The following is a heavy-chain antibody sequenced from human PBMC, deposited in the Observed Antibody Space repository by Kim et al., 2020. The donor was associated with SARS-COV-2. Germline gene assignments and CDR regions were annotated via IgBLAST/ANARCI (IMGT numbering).Heavy chain of an antibody. Sequence: NYAQKFQGRVTITADESTSTAYMELSSLRSEDTAVYYCARKDIVATKFDYWGQGTLVTVSS. CDR3: ARKDIVATKFDY. D-gene: IGHD5-12*01. J-gene: IGHJ4*02. V-gene: IGHV1-69*01.